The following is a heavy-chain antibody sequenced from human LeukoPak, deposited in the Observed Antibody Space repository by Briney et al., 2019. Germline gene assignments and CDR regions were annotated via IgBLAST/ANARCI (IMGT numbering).Heavy chain of an antibody. CDR1: GFTVSSNY. CDR2: IYSGGRT. J-gene: IGHJ4*02. D-gene: IGHD6-19*01. Sequence: GGSLRLSCAASGFTVSSNYMSWVRQAPGKGLEWVSVIYSGGRTYYADSVKGRFTISKDNSKNTLFLQMNSLRPEDTAVYYCAKDARRTFGLSSGLYRGSYYFDYWGQGTLVTVSS. CDR3: AKDARRTFGLSSGLYRGSYYFDY. V-gene: IGHV3-53*05.